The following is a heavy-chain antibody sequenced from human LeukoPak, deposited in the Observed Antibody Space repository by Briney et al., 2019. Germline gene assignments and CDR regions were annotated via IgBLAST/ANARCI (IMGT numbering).Heavy chain of an antibody. CDR2: IGTAGDT. CDR1: GFTFSSYD. J-gene: IGHJ3*02. CDR3: ARERNGDAFDI. V-gene: IGHV3-13*01. D-gene: IGHD2-8*01. Sequence: GGYLRLSCAASGFTFSSYDMHWVRQATGKGLEWVSGIGTAGDTYYPGSVKGRFTISRENAKNSLYLQMNSLRAGDTAVYYCARERNGDAFDIWGQGTMVTVSS.